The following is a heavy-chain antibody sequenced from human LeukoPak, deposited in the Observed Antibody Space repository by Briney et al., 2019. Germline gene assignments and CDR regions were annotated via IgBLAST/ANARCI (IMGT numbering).Heavy chain of an antibody. V-gene: IGHV3-11*04. CDR2: ISSGSTYI. D-gene: IGHD3-10*01. CDR3: ARLGTYYYGSGSLY. Sequence: GGSLRLSCAASGSTFSDSYMSWIRQVPGKGLEWVSSISSGSTYIYNADSVQGRFTISRDNAKNSLYLQMNSLRAEDTAMYYCARLGTYYYGSGSLYWGQGTLVTVSS. J-gene: IGHJ4*02. CDR1: GSTFSDSY.